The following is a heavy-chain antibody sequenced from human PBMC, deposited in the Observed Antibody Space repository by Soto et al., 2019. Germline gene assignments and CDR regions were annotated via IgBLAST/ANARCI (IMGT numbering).Heavy chain of an antibody. Sequence: GGSLRLSCAASGFTFSSYSLNWVRPAPGKGLEWVSSISSSSSSIYYAGSVKGRFTISRDNAKNSLYLQMNSLRAEDTAVYYCARYCSSTSCPYYYYYGMDVWGQGTTVTVSS. CDR3: ARYCSSTSCPYYYYYGMDV. CDR1: GFTFSSYS. CDR2: ISSSSSSI. D-gene: IGHD2-2*01. J-gene: IGHJ6*02. V-gene: IGHV3-21*01.